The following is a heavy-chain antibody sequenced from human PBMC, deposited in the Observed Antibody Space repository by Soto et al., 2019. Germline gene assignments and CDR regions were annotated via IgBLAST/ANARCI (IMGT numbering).Heavy chain of an antibody. CDR2: INHSGST. CDR1: GGSFSGYY. D-gene: IGHD5-12*01. V-gene: IGHV4-34*01. CDR3: ARAGYSGYDPPDAFDI. Sequence: SETLSLTCAVYGGSFSGYYWSWIRQPPGKGLEWIGEINHSGSTNYNPSLKSRVTISVDTSKNQFSLKLSSVTAADTAVYYCARAGYSGYDPPDAFDIWGQGTMVTVSS. J-gene: IGHJ3*02.